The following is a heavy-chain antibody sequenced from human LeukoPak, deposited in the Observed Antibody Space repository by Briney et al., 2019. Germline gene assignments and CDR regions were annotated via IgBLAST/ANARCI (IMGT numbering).Heavy chain of an antibody. V-gene: IGHV3-7*01. J-gene: IGHJ3*01. CDR2: IEQDGSEK. CDR1: GFTFSSHW. Sequence: GGSLRLSCAASGFTFSSHWMTWVRQAPGKGLEWLGNIEQDGSEKYYAGSVRGRFTMSRDNAKNSLYLQMNSLRAEDTAVYFCTRVSVSDAFDLWGQGTMVTVSS. CDR3: TRVSVSDAFDL.